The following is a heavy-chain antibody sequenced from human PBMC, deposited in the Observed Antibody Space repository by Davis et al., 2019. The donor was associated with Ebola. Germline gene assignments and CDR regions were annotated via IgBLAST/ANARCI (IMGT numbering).Heavy chain of an antibody. CDR1: GFTFSDYY. D-gene: IGHD2-15*01. CDR2: ISSSGSTI. CDR3: ARDPLGYCSDGSCKGYGMDV. J-gene: IGHJ6*02. V-gene: IGHV3-11*01. Sequence: PGGSLRLSCAASGFTFSDYYMSWIRQAPGKGLEWVSYISSSGSTIYYADSVKGRFTISRDNAKNSLYLQMNSLRAEDTAVYYCARDPLGYCSDGSCKGYGMDVWGQGTTVTVSS.